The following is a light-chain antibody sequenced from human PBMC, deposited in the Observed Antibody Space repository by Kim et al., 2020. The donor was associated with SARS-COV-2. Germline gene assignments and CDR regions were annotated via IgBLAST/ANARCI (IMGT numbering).Light chain of an antibody. CDR3: QQYCTTPPT. V-gene: IGKV4-1*01. J-gene: IGKJ1*01. CDR2: WAS. CDR1: QSVLYSSNNKNY. Sequence: DIVMTQSPDSLAVSLGKRATINCKSSQSVLYSSNNKNYLAWYQRKPGQPPKLLIYWASTRESGVPDRFSGSGSGTDFTLTISSLQAEDVAVYYCQQYCTTPPTFGQGTKVDIK.